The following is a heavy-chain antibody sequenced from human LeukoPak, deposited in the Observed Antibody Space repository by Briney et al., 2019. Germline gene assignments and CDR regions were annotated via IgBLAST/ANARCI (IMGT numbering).Heavy chain of an antibody. CDR2: IIPILGIA. Sequence: SVKVSCKASGGTFSSYAISWVRQAPGQGLEWMGRIIPILGIANYAQKFQGRVTITADKSTSTAYMELSSLRSEGTAVYYCARGTYDILTGPPHPFDYWGQGTLVTVSS. CDR1: GGTFSSYA. D-gene: IGHD3-9*01. V-gene: IGHV1-69*04. CDR3: ARGTYDILTGPPHPFDY. J-gene: IGHJ4*02.